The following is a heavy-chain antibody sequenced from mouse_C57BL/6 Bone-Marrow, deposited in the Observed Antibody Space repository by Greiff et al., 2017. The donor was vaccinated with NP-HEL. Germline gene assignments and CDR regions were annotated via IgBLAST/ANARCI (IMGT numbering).Heavy chain of an antibody. CDR3: ARLYGSSYDY. V-gene: IGHV1-18*01. CDR2: INPNNGGT. CDR1: GYTFTDYN. J-gene: IGHJ2*01. D-gene: IGHD1-1*01. Sequence: EVQLQQSGPELVKPGASVKIPCKASGYTFTDYNMDWVKQSHGKSLEWIGDINPNNGGTIYNQKFKGKATLTADKSSSTAYMQFSSLTSEDSAIYYCARLYGSSYDYWGQGTTLTVSS.